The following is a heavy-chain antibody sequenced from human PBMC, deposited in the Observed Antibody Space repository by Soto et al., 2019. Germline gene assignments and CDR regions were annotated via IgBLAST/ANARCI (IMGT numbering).Heavy chain of an antibody. Sequence: SVKVSCKASGGTFSSFGISWVRQAPGQGLEWMGGIIPVFGRPNYAQRFRGRLTITADESTSTSYMELIDLGSEDTAVYYCAREGSGYNFWGQGTQVTSPQ. J-gene: IGHJ1*01. D-gene: IGHD5-12*01. CDR1: GGTFSSFG. CDR2: IIPVFGRP. V-gene: IGHV1-69*13. CDR3: AREGSGYNF.